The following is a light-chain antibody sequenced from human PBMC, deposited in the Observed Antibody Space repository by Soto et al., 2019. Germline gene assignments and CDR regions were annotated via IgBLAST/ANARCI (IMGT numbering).Light chain of an antibody. CDR1: QDFSTL. CDR2: GAS. V-gene: IGKV1D-12*01. Sequence: DIQMTQSPSSVSASIGDTVTITCRAGQDFSTLLAWYQQKPGKAPKLLIYGASTLESGVPSRFSGRGSGTDFTLTISSLQPEDFATYFCQQADSFPLTFGGGTKVDIK. J-gene: IGKJ4*01. CDR3: QQADSFPLT.